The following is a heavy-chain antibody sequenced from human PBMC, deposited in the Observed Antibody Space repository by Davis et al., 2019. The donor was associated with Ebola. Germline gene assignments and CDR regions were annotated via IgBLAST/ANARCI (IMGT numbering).Heavy chain of an antibody. CDR3: PRDLPSYCSGGSC. V-gene: IGHV3-48*02. D-gene: IGHD2-15*01. Sequence: GESLKISCAASGFTFSSYGMHWVRQAPGKGLEWVSYISSSSSTIYYADSVKGRFTISRDNAKNSLYLQMNSLRDEDTAVYYCPRDLPSYCSGGSCWGQGTLVTVSS. J-gene: IGHJ4*02. CDR2: ISSSSSTI. CDR1: GFTFSSYG.